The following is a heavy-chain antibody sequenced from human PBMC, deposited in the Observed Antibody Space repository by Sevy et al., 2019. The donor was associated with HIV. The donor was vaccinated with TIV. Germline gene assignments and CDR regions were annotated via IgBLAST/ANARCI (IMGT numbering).Heavy chain of an antibody. V-gene: IGHV3-11*01. J-gene: IGHJ4*02. CDR2: ISNSGNTI. D-gene: IGHD3-9*01. CDR3: VRNSLKNSAVHLPYYFDF. CDR1: GFTFTDYY. Sequence: GGSLRLSCAASGFTFTDYYMSWIRQSPGKGLEWVSYISNSGNTIYYAASVNGRFTISRDNAKNSLFLHMTSLTAEDTAFDYCVRNSLKNSAVHLPYYFDFWGQGTLVTVSS.